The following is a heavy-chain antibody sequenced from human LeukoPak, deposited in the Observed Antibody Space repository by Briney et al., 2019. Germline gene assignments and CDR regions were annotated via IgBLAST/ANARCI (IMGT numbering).Heavy chain of an antibody. CDR3: AREADKSGYFLPPNY. D-gene: IGHD3-3*01. CDR1: GYTFTNYA. J-gene: IGHJ4*02. V-gene: IGHV1-18*01. Sequence: ASVKVSCKASGYTFTNYAISWVRQASGQGLEWMGWISVYSDDTKSAQNLQGRITMTKDTSTSTAYMELRSLRSDDTAVYYCAREADKSGYFLPPNYLGQGTLVTVSS. CDR2: ISVYSDDT.